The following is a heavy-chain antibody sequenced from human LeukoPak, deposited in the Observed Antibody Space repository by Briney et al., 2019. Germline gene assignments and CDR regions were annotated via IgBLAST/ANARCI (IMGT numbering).Heavy chain of an antibody. CDR1: GGSFSGYY. Sequence: TSETLSLTCAVYGGSFSGYYWSWIRQPPGKGLEWIGEINHSGSTNYNPPLESRVTISVDTSKNQFSLKLSSVTAADTAVYYCARGANDFWSGYRSLYYYYGMDVWGQGTTVTVSS. CDR2: INHSGST. CDR3: ARGANDFWSGYRSLYYYYGMDV. V-gene: IGHV4-34*01. J-gene: IGHJ6*02. D-gene: IGHD3-3*01.